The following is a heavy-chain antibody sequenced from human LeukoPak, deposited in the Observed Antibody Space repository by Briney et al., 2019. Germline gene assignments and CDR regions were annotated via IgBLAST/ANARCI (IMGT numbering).Heavy chain of an antibody. Sequence: SETLSLTCAVSGGSINSYYWSWIRQPPGKGLEWIGYIYYSGSTNYNPSLKSRVTTSVDTSKNQFSLKLSYVTAADTAVYYGARXEVATITGDFDYWGQGTLVTVSS. CDR2: IYYSGST. V-gene: IGHV4-59*08. J-gene: IGHJ4*02. CDR1: GGSINSYY. CDR3: ARXEVATITGDFDY. D-gene: IGHD5-12*01.